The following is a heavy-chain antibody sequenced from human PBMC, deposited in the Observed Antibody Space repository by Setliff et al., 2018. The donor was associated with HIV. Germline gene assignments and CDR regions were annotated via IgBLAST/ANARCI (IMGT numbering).Heavy chain of an antibody. CDR1: GFTVSSNY. D-gene: IGHD3-16*01. CDR3: VRGKRYAYTSGGLDV. Sequence: GGSLRLSCAASGFTVSSNYMNWVRQAPGKGLEWISFIGGHGSIIHYADSVKGRFTISRDNAKNSLYLQMNSLGVEDTAIYFCVRGKRYAYTSGGLDVWGQGTTVTVSS. CDR2: IGGHGSII. J-gene: IGHJ6*02. V-gene: IGHV3-48*04.